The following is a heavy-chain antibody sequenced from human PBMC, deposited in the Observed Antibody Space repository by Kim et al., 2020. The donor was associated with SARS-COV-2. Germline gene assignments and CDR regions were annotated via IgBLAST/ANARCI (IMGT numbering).Heavy chain of an antibody. V-gene: IGHV4-39*01. CDR2: IYYSGST. D-gene: IGHD5-18*01. Sequence: SETLSLTCTVSGGSISSSSYYWGWIRQPPGKGLEWIGSIYYSGSTYYNPSLKSRVTISVDTSKNQFSLKLSSVTAADTAVYYCARRSGYSYGYLGPYYWGQGTLVTVSS. CDR1: GGSISSSSYY. CDR3: ARRSGYSYGYLGPYY. J-gene: IGHJ4*02.